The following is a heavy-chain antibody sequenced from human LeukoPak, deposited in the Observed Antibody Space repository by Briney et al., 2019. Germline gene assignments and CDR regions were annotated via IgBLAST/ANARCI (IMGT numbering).Heavy chain of an antibody. J-gene: IGHJ4*02. Sequence: PERSLRLSCAASGLTFSNYAMSWVRQAPGKGLEWVSAISGSGGSTYYADSVKGRFTISRDNSKSTLYLQMNSLRAEDTAVYYCAKDLSSGYSYGYINYWGQGTLVTVSS. CDR1: GLTFSNYA. V-gene: IGHV3-23*01. CDR2: ISGSGGST. D-gene: IGHD5-18*01. CDR3: AKDLSSGYSYGYINY.